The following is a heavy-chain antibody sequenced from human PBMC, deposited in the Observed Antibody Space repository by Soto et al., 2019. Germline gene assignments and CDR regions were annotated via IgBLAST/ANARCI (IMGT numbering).Heavy chain of an antibody. D-gene: IGHD3-3*01. V-gene: IGHV3-21*01. CDR3: ARDYDFWSGYYNVDLDY. J-gene: IGHJ4*02. CDR1: GFTFSSYS. Sequence: GGSLRLSCAASGFTFSSYSMNWVRQAPGKGLEWVSSISSSSSYIYYADSVKGRFTISRDNAKNSLYLQMNSLRAEDTAVYYFARDYDFWSGYYNVDLDYWGQGTLVTVSS. CDR2: ISSSSSYI.